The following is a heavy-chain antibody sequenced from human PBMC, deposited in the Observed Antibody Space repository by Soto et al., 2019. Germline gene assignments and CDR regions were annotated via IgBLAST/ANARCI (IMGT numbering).Heavy chain of an antibody. CDR2: IYYSGST. V-gene: IGHV4-31*03. D-gene: IGHD5-18*01. CDR3: ARRGYSYGVYFDY. J-gene: IGHJ4*02. Sequence: PSETLSLTCTVSGGSISSGGYYWRWIRQHPGKGLEWIGYIYYSGSTYYNPSLKSRVTISVDTSKNQFSLKLSSVTAADTAVYYCARRGYSYGVYFDYWGQGTLGTVSS. CDR1: GGSISSGGYY.